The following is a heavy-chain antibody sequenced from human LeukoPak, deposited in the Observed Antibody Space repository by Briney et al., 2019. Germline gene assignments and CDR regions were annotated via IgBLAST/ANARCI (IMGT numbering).Heavy chain of an antibody. CDR1: GFAVSRNY. CDR3: ARSGTGIAAAGTGTCGY. D-gene: IGHD6-13*01. Sequence: GGSLRLSCAASGFAVSRNYMTWVRQAPGKGLECVSIIYSGGTTYYADSVKGRFTISRDNAKNSLYLQMNSLRAEDTAVYYCARSGTGIAAAGTGTCGYWGQGTLVTVSS. J-gene: IGHJ4*02. V-gene: IGHV3-53*01. CDR2: IYSGGTT.